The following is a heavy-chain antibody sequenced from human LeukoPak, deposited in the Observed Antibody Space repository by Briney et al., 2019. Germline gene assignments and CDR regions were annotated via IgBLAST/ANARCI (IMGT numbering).Heavy chain of an antibody. CDR1: TDSFSSHY. Sequence: SETLSLTCAVSTDSFSSHYWSWIRQPPGKGLEWIGYISYIGSTNYNPSLKSRVTISIDTSKNQFSLKLRSVTAADTAVYYCARDLITVTKGLDIWGQGTMVSVSS. V-gene: IGHV4-59*11. D-gene: IGHD4-17*01. CDR2: ISYIGST. CDR3: ARDLITVTKGLDI. J-gene: IGHJ3*02.